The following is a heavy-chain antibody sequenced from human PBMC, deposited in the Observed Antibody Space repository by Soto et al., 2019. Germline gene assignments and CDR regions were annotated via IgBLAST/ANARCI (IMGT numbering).Heavy chain of an antibody. Sequence: QVQLVQSGAEVKKPGASVKVSCKASGYTFTSYGISWVRQAPGQGLEWMGWISAYNDNTNYAQKFHGRVTMTRDTSTTTADMELTSLRSDDTAVYYCARDLRWSSGWLVEYFDYWGQGTLVTVS. V-gene: IGHV1-18*01. CDR3: ARDLRWSSGWLVEYFDY. CDR2: ISAYNDNT. D-gene: IGHD6-19*01. J-gene: IGHJ4*02. CDR1: GYTFTSYG.